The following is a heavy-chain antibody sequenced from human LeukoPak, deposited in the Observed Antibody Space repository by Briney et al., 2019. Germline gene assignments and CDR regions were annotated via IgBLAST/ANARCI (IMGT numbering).Heavy chain of an antibody. CDR1: GGSVTSYY. D-gene: IGHD5-24*01. Sequence: PSETLSLTCTVSGGSVTSYYWSWIRQPPGKGLEWIGYIYYSGSTNYNPSLKSRVTILVDTSKNQFSLKLSSVTAADTAVYYCARGADDYNYNWFDPWGQGTLVTVSS. J-gene: IGHJ5*02. CDR2: IYYSGST. V-gene: IGHV4-59*02. CDR3: ARGADDYNYNWFDP.